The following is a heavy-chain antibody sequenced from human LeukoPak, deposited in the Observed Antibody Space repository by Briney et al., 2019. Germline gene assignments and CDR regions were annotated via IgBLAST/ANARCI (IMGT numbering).Heavy chain of an antibody. V-gene: IGHV3-23*01. Sequence: PGGSLRLSCETSGFTFSSYEMNWVRQAPGKGLEWVSGINGGGGRTYYADSVKGRFTISRDNSKNTLYLQMNSLRAEDTAVYYCAKDDDWGRFNHWGQGTLVTVSS. CDR3: AKDDDWGRFNH. CDR1: GFTFSSYE. J-gene: IGHJ1*01. D-gene: IGHD3-16*01. CDR2: INGGGGRT.